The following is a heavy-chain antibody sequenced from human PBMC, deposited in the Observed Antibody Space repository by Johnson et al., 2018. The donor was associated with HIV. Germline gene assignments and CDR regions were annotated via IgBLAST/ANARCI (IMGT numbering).Heavy chain of an antibody. V-gene: IGHV3-30*03. CDR2: ILYDGSNQ. Sequence: QVQLVESGGGVVRPGRSLRLSCAASGFTFSNYGMHWVRQSPGRGLEWVAVILYDGSNQFYADSVKGRFTISRDNSKNTLYLQMNSLRDEDTSVYYCTVWRWGWSGQEPFDVWGPGTMVTVSS. D-gene: IGHD3-3*01. J-gene: IGHJ3*01. CDR1: GFTFSNYG. CDR3: TVWRWGWSGQEPFDV.